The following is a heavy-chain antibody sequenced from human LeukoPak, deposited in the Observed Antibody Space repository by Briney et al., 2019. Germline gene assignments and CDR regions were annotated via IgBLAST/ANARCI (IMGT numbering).Heavy chain of an antibody. Sequence: ASVKVSCTPSGYTFTDYYINWVRQAPGQGLEWMGWINPNSGDTNYAQKFQDRVTMTRDTSISTAYIELNLLRSDDTAVYYCARGDYYGSPKVVAAWGQGTLVTVSS. D-gene: IGHD3-10*01. CDR1: GYTFTDYY. V-gene: IGHV1-2*02. CDR3: ARGDYYGSPKVVAA. J-gene: IGHJ5*02. CDR2: INPNSGDT.